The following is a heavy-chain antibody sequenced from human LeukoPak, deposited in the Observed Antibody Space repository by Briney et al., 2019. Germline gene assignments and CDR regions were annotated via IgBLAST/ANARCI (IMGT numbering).Heavy chain of an antibody. V-gene: IGHV4-59*01. Sequence: SEPLSLTCTVSGGSISSYYWSWIRQPPGKGLEWIGYIYYSGSTNYNPSLKSRVTISVDTSKNQFSLKLSSVTAADTAVYYCARQYYYDSPFDYWGQGTLVTVSS. CDR2: IYYSGST. J-gene: IGHJ4*02. CDR1: GGSISSYY. D-gene: IGHD3-22*01. CDR3: ARQYYYDSPFDY.